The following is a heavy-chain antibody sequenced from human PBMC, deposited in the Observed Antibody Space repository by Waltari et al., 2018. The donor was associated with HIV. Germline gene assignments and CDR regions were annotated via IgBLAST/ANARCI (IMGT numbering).Heavy chain of an antibody. CDR1: GFHFRNCA. CDR3: AKSMRDLRPSAFDV. CDR2: LSGSGSTA. V-gene: IGHV3-23*01. Sequence: EVQLLEAGGGVVQPGGSLRPSCHASGFHFRNCAMSWVRQAPGKGPEWVSALSGSGSTAAYADYVKGRFTISRDFSNNTLFLQMNNLRAEDTAVYFCAKSMRDLRPSAFDVWGQGTMVAISS. J-gene: IGHJ3*01. D-gene: IGHD2-8*01.